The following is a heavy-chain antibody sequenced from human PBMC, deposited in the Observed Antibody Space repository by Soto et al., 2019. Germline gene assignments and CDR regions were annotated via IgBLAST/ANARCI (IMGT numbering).Heavy chain of an antibody. J-gene: IGHJ5*02. CDR2: IYHNGVI. CDR1: GGSINNYY. CDR3: ARGPSSSLVMPWFDP. V-gene: IGHV4-59*01. D-gene: IGHD2-2*01. Sequence: ETLSLTCTVSGGSINNYYWSWSRQAPGKGLEWIAYIYHNGVINYNPSLKSRVTITIDTSKTQFSLKLTSVTAADTAVYYCARGPSSSLVMPWFDPWGPGTLVTVSS.